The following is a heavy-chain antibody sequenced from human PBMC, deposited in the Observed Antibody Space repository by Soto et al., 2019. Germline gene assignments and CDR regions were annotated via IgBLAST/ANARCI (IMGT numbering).Heavy chain of an antibody. CDR3: ARDSGGDWYFDL. Sequence: SVKVSCKASGGTFTSYTFSWVRQAPGQGLEWMGRIIPMLDVTSYAQKFQGRLTITADKSTSTVYMELSSLKSEDTALFYCARDSGGDWYFDLWGRGTLVTVSS. CDR1: GGTFTSYT. CDR2: IIPMLDVT. V-gene: IGHV1-69*04. J-gene: IGHJ2*01. D-gene: IGHD6-25*01.